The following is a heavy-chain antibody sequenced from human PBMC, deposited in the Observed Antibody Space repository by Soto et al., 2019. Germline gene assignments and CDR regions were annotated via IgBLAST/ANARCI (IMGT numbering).Heavy chain of an antibody. CDR3: ARTTVVTVAGNWFDP. Sequence: PSETLSLTCAVYGGSSSGYYWSWIRQPPGKGLEWIGEINHSGSTNYNPSLKSRVTISVDTSKNQFSLKLSSVTAADTAVYYCARTTVVTVAGNWFDPWGQGTLVTVSS. CDR1: GGSSSGYY. D-gene: IGHD4-17*01. J-gene: IGHJ5*02. V-gene: IGHV4-34*01. CDR2: INHSGST.